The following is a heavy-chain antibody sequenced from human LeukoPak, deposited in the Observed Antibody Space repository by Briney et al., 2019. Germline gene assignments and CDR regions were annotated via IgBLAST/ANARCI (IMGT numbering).Heavy chain of an antibody. CDR3: ARLGIAAAGRGC. CDR2: ISYDGSNK. Sequence: GGSLRLSCAASGFTFSSYGMHWVRQAPGKGLEWVAVISYDGSNKYYADSVKGRFTISRDNSKNTLYLQMNSLRAEDTAVYYCARLGIAAAGRGCWGQGTLVTVSS. J-gene: IGHJ4*02. V-gene: IGHV3-30*03. D-gene: IGHD6-13*01. CDR1: GFTFSSYG.